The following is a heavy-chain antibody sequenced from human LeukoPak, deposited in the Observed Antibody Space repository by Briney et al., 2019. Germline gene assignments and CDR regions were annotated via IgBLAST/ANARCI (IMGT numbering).Heavy chain of an antibody. Sequence: PGGSLRLSCAASGFTFSTYAMSWVRQAPGKGLEWVSGISASSGSTYYADSVKGRFTISRDNSKNTLYLQVSSLRAEDTAVYYCANWRTSARGYNYGFDYWGQGTLVTVSS. CDR2: ISASSGST. J-gene: IGHJ4*02. CDR1: GFTFSTYA. V-gene: IGHV3-23*01. CDR3: ANWRTSARGYNYGFDY. D-gene: IGHD5-18*01.